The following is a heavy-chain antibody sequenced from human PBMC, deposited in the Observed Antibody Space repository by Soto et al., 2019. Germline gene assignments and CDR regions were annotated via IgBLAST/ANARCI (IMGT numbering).Heavy chain of an antibody. D-gene: IGHD1-7*01. CDR3: AKGKAWNYRKGMDV. CDR1: GFTFSSYG. Sequence: ESGGGVVQPGRSLRLSCAASGFTFSSYGMHWVRQAPGKGLEWVAVISYDGSNKYYADSVKGRFTISRDNSKNTLYLQMNSLRAEDTAVYYCAKGKAWNYRKGMDVWGQGTTVTVSS. J-gene: IGHJ6*02. CDR2: ISYDGSNK. V-gene: IGHV3-30*18.